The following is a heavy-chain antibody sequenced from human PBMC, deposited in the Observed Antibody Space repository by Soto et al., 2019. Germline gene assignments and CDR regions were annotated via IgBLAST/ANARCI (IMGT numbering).Heavy chain of an antibody. CDR2: IYIGGST. D-gene: IGHD5-12*01. J-gene: IGHJ2*01. CDR1: GFTVSSNF. Sequence: EVQLVETGGGLIQPGGSLRLSCAASGFTVSSNFVNWVRQAPGKGLEWVSVIYIGGSTHYADSVKGRFTISRDNSKNTLYLQMKSLRAEDTAVYYCAKEATGSIWYFDLWGRGTLVTVSS. V-gene: IGHV3-53*02. CDR3: AKEATGSIWYFDL.